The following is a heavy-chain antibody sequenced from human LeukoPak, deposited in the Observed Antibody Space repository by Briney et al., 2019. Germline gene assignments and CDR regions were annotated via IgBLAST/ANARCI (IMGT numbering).Heavy chain of an antibody. CDR2: ISYDGSNK. D-gene: IGHD3-9*01. J-gene: IGHJ4*02. V-gene: IGHV3-30-3*01. Sequence: GGSLRLSCAASGFTFSSYAMHWVRQAPGKGLEWVAVISYDGSNKYYADSVKGRFTISRDNSKNTLYLQMNSLRAEDTAVYYCARAPRGGGYDILTGYPYYFDYWGQGTLVTVSS. CDR3: ARAPRGGGYDILTGYPYYFDY. CDR1: GFTFSSYA.